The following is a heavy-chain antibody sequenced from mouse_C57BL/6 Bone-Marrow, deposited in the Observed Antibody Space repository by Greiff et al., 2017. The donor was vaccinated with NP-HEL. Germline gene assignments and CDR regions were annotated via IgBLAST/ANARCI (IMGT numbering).Heavy chain of an antibody. J-gene: IGHJ1*03. Sequence: VQLKESVAELVRPGASVKLSCTASGFNIKNTYMHWVKQRPEQGLEWIGRIDPANGNTKYAPKFQGKATITADTSSNTAYLQLSSLTSEDTAIYYFARCHYSSWYFHVWGTGTTVTVSS. D-gene: IGHD2-12*01. CDR2: IDPANGNT. CDR3: ARCHYSSWYFHV. CDR1: GFNIKNTY. V-gene: IGHV14-3*01.